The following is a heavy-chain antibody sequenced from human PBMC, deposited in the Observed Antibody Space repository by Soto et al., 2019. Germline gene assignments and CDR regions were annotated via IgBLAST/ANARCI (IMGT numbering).Heavy chain of an antibody. Sequence: PSETLSLTCTVSGGSISSSSYYWGWIRQPPGKGLEWIGSIYYSGSTYYNPSLKSRVTISVDTSKNQFSLKLSSVTAADTAVYYCASHPGKWEWLPVDYWGQGTLVTVSS. CDR3: ASHPGKWEWLPVDY. CDR2: IYYSGST. D-gene: IGHD3-3*01. V-gene: IGHV4-39*01. CDR1: GGSISSSSYY. J-gene: IGHJ4*02.